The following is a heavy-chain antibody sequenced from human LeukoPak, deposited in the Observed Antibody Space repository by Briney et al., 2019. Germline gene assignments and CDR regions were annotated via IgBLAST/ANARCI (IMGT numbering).Heavy chain of an antibody. CDR2: ISAYNGNT. CDR1: GYTFASYG. D-gene: IGHD3-22*01. Sequence: ASVKVSCKASGYTFASYGISWVRQAPGQGLEWMGWISAYNGNTNYAQKLQGRVTMTTDTSTSTAYMELRSLRSDDTAVYYCASGDYDSSGYYRIFDYWGQGTLVTVSS. V-gene: IGHV1-18*01. J-gene: IGHJ4*02. CDR3: ASGDYDSSGYYRIFDY.